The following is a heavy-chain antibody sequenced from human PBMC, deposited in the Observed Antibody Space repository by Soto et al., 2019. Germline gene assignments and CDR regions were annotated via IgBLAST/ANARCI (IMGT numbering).Heavy chain of an antibody. J-gene: IGHJ6*03. D-gene: IGHD3-10*01. CDR1: GGSISSYY. CDR2: IYYSGST. Sequence: SETLSLTCTVSGGSISSYYWSWIRQPPGKGLEWIGYIYYSGSTNYNPSLKSRVTISVDTSKNQFSLKLSSVTAADTAVYYCARLAYYGSGRINYSYDYYMDVWGKGTTVTVSS. V-gene: IGHV4-59*08. CDR3: ARLAYYGSGRINYSYDYYMDV.